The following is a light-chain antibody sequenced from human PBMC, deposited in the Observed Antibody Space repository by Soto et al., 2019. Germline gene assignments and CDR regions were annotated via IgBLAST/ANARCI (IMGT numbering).Light chain of an antibody. CDR2: GAS. CDR1: QNINFN. J-gene: IGKJ4*01. Sequence: ETLMTQSPATLSASPGERVTLSCRASQNINFNLAWYQQKHGQAPRVLIYGASSRASGIPDRFSGSGSGTDFTLTISRLEHDDFAFYYCQQYHNWPPLTFGGGTRVEIK. V-gene: IGKV3D-15*01. CDR3: QQYHNWPPLT.